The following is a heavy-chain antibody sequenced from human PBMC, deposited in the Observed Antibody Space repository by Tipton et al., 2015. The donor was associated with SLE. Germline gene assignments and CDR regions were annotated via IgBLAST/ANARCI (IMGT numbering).Heavy chain of an antibody. CDR1: GFTFSSYG. CDR3: AKVLEGFWSALGY. CDR2: IRYDGSNK. V-gene: IGHV3-30*02. J-gene: IGHJ4*02. Sequence: LRLSCAASGFTFSSYGMHWVRQAPGKGLEWVAFIRYDGSNKYYADSGKGRFTISRDNSKNTLYLQMNSLRAEDTAVYYCAKVLEGFWSALGYWGQGTLVTVSS. D-gene: IGHD3-3*01.